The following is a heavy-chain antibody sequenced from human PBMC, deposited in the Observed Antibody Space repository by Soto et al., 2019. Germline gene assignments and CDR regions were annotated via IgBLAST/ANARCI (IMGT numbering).Heavy chain of an antibody. D-gene: IGHD3-16*01. CDR1: GFTFSTYW. Sequence: EVQLVESGGGVVQPGESLRLSCTASGFTFSTYWMHWVRQAPGKGLVWLSRLKGAGSMTDYADSVKGRCTISRDNAENTLYLQLNGLRAEDTAIYYCARGGLYAYYQDNWGQGTLVTVSS. J-gene: IGHJ4*02. CDR3: ARGGLYAYYQDN. CDR2: LKGAGSMT. V-gene: IGHV3-74*01.